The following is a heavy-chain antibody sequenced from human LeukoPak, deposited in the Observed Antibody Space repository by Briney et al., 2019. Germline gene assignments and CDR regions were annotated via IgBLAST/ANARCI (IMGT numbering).Heavy chain of an antibody. CDR2: IKQDGSEK. Sequence: PGGSLRLSCAASGFTFSSYWMSWVRQAPGKGLEWVANIKQDGSEKYYVDSVKGRFTISRDNAKNSLYLQMNSLRAEDTAVYYCARDMGGIVVVPADGYFDYWGQGTLVTVSP. CDR3: ARDMGGIVVVPADGYFDY. CDR1: GFTFSSYW. D-gene: IGHD2-2*01. V-gene: IGHV3-7*03. J-gene: IGHJ4*02.